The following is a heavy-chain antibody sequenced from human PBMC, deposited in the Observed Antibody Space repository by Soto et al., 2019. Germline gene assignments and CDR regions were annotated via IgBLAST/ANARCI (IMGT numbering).Heavy chain of an antibody. CDR3: ARGPLGGYYGMDV. J-gene: IGHJ6*02. CDR2: IKQDGSEK. CDR1: GFTFSSYW. V-gene: IGHV3-7*03. Sequence: GGSLRLSCAASGFTFSSYWMSWVRQAPGKGLEWVANIKQDGSEKYYVDSVKGRFTISRDNAKNSLYLQMNSLRAEDTAVYYCARGPLGGYYGMDVWGQGTTVTVPS. D-gene: IGHD3-16*01.